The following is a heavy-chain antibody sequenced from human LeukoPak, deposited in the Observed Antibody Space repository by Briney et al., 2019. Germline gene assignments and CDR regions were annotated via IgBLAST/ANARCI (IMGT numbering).Heavy chain of an antibody. CDR1: GYTFTGYY. V-gene: IGHV1-2*02. J-gene: IGHJ4*02. CDR2: INSNSGDT. D-gene: IGHD3-22*01. CDR3: AREGSLIAMIVVALGY. Sequence: GASVKVSCKASGYTFTGYYMHWVRQAPGQGLEWMGWINSNSGDTHYAQKFQGRVTMTRDTSISTAYMELSRLRSDDTAVFYSAREGSLIAMIVVALGYWGQGTLVTVSS.